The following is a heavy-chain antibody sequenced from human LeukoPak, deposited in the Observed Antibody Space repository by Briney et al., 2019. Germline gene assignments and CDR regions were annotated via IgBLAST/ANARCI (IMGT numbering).Heavy chain of an antibody. D-gene: IGHD2-2*01. CDR3: ASGRYCSSTRCSFDY. Sequence: GGSLRLSCAASGFTFSSYAMSWVRQAPGKGLEWVSSISGSSSYIYYADSVKGRFTISRDNAKNSLYLQMNSLRAEDTAVYYCASGRYCSSTRCSFDYWGQGTLVTASS. V-gene: IGHV3-21*01. CDR1: GFTFSSYA. J-gene: IGHJ4*02. CDR2: ISGSSSYI.